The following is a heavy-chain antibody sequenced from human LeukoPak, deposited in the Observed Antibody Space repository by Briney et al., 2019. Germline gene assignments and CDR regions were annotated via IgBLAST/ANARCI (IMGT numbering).Heavy chain of an antibody. V-gene: IGHV3-30*02. CDR2: IRYDGSNK. D-gene: IGHD3-10*01. CDR1: GFTFSSYG. Sequence: PGGSLRLSCAASGFTFSSYGMHWVRQAPGKGLEWVAFIRYDGSNKYYADSVKGRFTISRDNSKNTLYLQMNSLGAEDTAVYYCANLRGTMVRGVIGFDYWGQGTLVTVSS. CDR3: ANLRGTMVRGVIGFDY. J-gene: IGHJ4*02.